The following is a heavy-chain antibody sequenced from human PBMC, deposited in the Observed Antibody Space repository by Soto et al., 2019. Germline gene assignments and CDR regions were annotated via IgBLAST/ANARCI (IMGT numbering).Heavy chain of an antibody. CDR2: IYYSGST. D-gene: IGHD2-2*01. CDR3: ARRCSSTSCYAKVVLDY. V-gene: IGHV4-39*02. CDR1: GGSISSSSYY. Sequence: QLQLQESGPGLVKPSETLSLTCTVSGGSISSSSYYWGWIRQPPGKGLEWIGSIYYSGSTYYNPSLKSRVPMSVDTSKNPFSLTLSSVPAADTAVYYCARRCSSTSCYAKVVLDYWGQGTLVTVSS. J-gene: IGHJ4*02.